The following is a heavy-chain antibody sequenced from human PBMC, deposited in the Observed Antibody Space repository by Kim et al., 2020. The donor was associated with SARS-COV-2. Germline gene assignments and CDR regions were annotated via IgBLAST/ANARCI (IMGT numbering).Heavy chain of an antibody. V-gene: IGHV3-33*01. CDR2: IWYDGSNK. CDR1: GFTFSRYG. Sequence: GGSLRLSCAASGFTFSRYGMHWVRQAPGKGLEWVAVIWYDGSNKYYADSVKGRFTISRDNSKNTLYLQMNSLRAEDTAVYYCARDPVHDFWNGYHDYWGQGTLVTVSS. CDR3: ARDPVHDFWNGYHDY. J-gene: IGHJ4*02. D-gene: IGHD3-3*01.